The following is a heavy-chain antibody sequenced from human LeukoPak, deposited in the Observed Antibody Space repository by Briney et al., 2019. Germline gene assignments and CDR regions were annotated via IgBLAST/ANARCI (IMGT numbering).Heavy chain of an antibody. D-gene: IGHD3-10*01. Sequence: GGSLRLSCAASGFTFSSYEMNWVRQAPGKGLEYVSAISSNGGSTYYANSVKGRFTISRDNSKNTLYLQMGSLRAEDMAVYYCARDRPYGSGSYYKPSDYYYYMDVWGKGTTVTISS. CDR2: ISSNGGST. J-gene: IGHJ6*03. CDR1: GFTFSSYE. V-gene: IGHV3-64*01. CDR3: ARDRPYGSGSYYKPSDYYYYMDV.